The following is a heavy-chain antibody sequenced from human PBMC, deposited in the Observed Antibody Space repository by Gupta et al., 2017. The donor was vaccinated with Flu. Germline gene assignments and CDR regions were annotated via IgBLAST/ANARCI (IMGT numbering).Heavy chain of an antibody. J-gene: IGHJ4*02. CDR2: ISSDGGAK. D-gene: IGHD6-19*01. CDR1: GFAFSTYD. Sequence: QVQLVESGGGVVQHGRSLRLSCVASGFAFSTYDMYWVRQAPGKGLEWVAVISSDGGAKYYADSMKGRFTISRDNSKKTLYLQMSSLRPEDAAVYYCAKDSDGAISVSVAGSYLDYWGQGTQVIVSS. V-gene: IGHV3-30*18. CDR3: AKDSDGAISVSVAGSYLDY.